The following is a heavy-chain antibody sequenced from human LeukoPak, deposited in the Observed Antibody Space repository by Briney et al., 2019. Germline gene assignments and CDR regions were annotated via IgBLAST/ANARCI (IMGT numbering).Heavy chain of an antibody. V-gene: IGHV3-66*03. CDR2: IRDSGEA. CDR3: ARDRAANQDWVEFDP. Sequence: GGSLRLSCAVSGLRVSDYYMSWVRQAPGKGLEWVGLIRDSGEAFYADFARGRFAISRDESENTLYLQMNSLRVEDTAVYFCARDRAANQDWVEFDPWGQGTPVIVSS. CDR1: GLRVSDYY. J-gene: IGHJ5*02. D-gene: IGHD3/OR15-3a*01.